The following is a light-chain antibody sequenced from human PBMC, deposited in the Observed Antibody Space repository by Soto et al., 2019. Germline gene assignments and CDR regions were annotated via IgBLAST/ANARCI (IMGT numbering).Light chain of an antibody. CDR2: GAS. CDR1: QTVYHGY. Sequence: EIVLTQSPGTLSLSPGDRATLSCRASQTVYHGYLAWYQQKPGQAPRLLIYGASTRAAGIPDRFSGGESDTGFTLTISRLEPEDFAVYYCQQYVSSPRTFGQGTRVEIK. CDR3: QQYVSSPRT. V-gene: IGKV3-20*01. J-gene: IGKJ1*01.